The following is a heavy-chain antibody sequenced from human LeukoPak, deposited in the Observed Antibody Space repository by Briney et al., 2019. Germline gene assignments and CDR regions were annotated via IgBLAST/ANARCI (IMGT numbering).Heavy chain of an antibody. CDR2: ISSSDSTI. J-gene: IGHJ4*02. CDR3: ARTIEMATISYFDY. D-gene: IGHD5-24*01. Sequence: QPGGSLRLSCAASGFTFSSYEMNWVRQASGKGLEWVSYISSSDSTIYYADSVKGRFTISRDNAKNSLYLQMNSLRAGDTAVYYCARTIEMATISYFDYWGQGTLVTVSS. CDR1: GFTFSSYE. V-gene: IGHV3-48*03.